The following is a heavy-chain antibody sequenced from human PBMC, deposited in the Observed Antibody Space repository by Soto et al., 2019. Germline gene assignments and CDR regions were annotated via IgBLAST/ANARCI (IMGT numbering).Heavy chain of an antibody. V-gene: IGHV3-33*01. CDR3: ASYLHENSYGPLDY. CDR2: IWCDGSNK. J-gene: IGHJ4*02. CDR1: GFTFSSYG. Sequence: QVQLVESGGGVVQPGRSLRLSCAASGFTFSSYGMHWVRQAPGKGLECVAVIWCDGSNKYYADSVKGRFTISRDNSKKTLYLQMHSLRDEDTAVYYCASYLHENSYGPLDYWGQGTLVTVSS. D-gene: IGHD5-18*01.